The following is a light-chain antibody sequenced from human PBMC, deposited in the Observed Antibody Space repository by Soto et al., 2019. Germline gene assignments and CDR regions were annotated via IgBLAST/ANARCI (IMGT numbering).Light chain of an antibody. Sequence: DIQMTQSPSSVSASVGDRVTISCQASQGISRSLAWYQQKPGQAPKLLIYAGSSLQSGVPSRFSGSGFGTDFTLTISSLQPEDSAIYYCQQADTFPITFGQGTRLEI. CDR2: AGS. J-gene: IGKJ5*01. CDR3: QQADTFPIT. CDR1: QGISRS. V-gene: IGKV1D-12*01.